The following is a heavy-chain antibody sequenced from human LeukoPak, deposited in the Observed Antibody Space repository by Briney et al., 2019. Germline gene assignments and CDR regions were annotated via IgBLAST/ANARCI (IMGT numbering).Heavy chain of an antibody. CDR2: ISYDGSNK. Sequence: GGSLRLSCAASGFTFSSYAMHWVRQAPGKGLEWVAVISYDGSNKYYADSVKGRFTISRDNSKYTLYLQMNSLRAEDTAVYYCARTVDTAMDPLFDPWGQGTLVTVSS. CDR3: ARTVDTAMDPLFDP. CDR1: GFTFSSYA. D-gene: IGHD5-18*01. V-gene: IGHV3-30*01. J-gene: IGHJ5*02.